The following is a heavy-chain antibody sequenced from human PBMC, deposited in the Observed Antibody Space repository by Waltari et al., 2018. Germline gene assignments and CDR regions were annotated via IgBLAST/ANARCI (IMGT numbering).Heavy chain of an antibody. D-gene: IGHD1-26*01. Sequence: EVQLVESGGGLVQPGGSLRLLFAASGFTFRNYEMNWVRQAPGKGLEWVSYISSGASTILYADSVKGRFTISRDNAKNSVYLEMNSLRADDTAIYYCARGEGGANEYWGQGTLVTVSS. CDR1: GFTFRNYE. V-gene: IGHV3-48*03. CDR2: ISSGASTI. CDR3: ARGEGGANEY. J-gene: IGHJ4*01.